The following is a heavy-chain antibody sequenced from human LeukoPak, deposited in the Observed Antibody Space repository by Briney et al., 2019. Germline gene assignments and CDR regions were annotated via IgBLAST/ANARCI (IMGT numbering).Heavy chain of an antibody. V-gene: IGHV3-74*01. Sequence: PGGSLRLSCAASGFTFSSYWMHWVRQAPGKGLVWVSRINSDGSSTSYAESVKGRFTISRDNAKNTLYLQMNSLRAEDTAVYYCARVTYYGSFLDYWGQGTLVTVSS. J-gene: IGHJ4*02. CDR1: GFTFSSYW. D-gene: IGHD3-10*01. CDR3: ARVTYYGSFLDY. CDR2: INSDGSST.